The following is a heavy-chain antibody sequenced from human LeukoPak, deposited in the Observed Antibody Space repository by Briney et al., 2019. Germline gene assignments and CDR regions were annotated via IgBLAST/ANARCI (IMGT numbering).Heavy chain of an antibody. CDR1: GYDFTTFC. D-gene: IGHD2-21*02. CDR3: ARGPTSDVFDF. CDR2: IHSGDSDT. Sequence: GESLKISCKVSGYDFTTFCTGWVRQMPGKGLEWVGVIHSGDSDTRYSPSFQGQVTISVDKSIRTAFLQWSSLKASDTAIFYCARGPTSDVFDFWGQGTMVTVSS. J-gene: IGHJ3*01. V-gene: IGHV5-51*01.